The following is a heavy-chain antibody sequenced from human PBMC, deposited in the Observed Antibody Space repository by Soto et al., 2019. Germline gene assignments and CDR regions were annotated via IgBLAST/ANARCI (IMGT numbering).Heavy chain of an antibody. Sequence: QVQLVQSGAEMEKPGSSVKVSCKASGGSLNNYLITWVRQAPGQGLEWLGELVPLSGATNSAQKFQGRVTSTADDSTKTAYMELRSLRPEDTAMYLFARAGVDTVTFDYWGQGTLVTVSS. D-gene: IGHD5-18*01. V-gene: IGHV1-69*01. J-gene: IGHJ4*02. CDR2: LVPLSGAT. CDR1: GGSLNNYL. CDR3: ARAGVDTVTFDY.